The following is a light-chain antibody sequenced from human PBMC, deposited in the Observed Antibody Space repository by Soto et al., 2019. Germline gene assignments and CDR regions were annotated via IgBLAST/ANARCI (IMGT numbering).Light chain of an antibody. Sequence: EIVLTQSPGTLSLSPGQRAALSCRASQNIRSNFVAWYQQKPGQAPRLLIFGASRRATGIPDRFSGSGSGTDFTLTISRLEPEDFGVYYCQQYETSPQLTFGEGTRVEIK. CDR2: GAS. J-gene: IGKJ4*01. V-gene: IGKV3-20*01. CDR3: QQYETSPQLT. CDR1: QNIRSNF.